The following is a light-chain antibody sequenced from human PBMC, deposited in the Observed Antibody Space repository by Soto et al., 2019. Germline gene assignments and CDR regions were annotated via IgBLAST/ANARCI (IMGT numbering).Light chain of an antibody. J-gene: IGKJ5*01. V-gene: IGKV3D-11*02. CDR2: GAS. Sequence: TVLTQSPATLSVSPGERASLSCRASQSVSINLAWYQQKPGQAPRLLIYGASTRATGIPARFSGSGSGTDFTLTISSLEPEDFAVYYCQQRSNWHPTFGQGTRLEIK. CDR3: QQRSNWHPT. CDR1: QSVSIN.